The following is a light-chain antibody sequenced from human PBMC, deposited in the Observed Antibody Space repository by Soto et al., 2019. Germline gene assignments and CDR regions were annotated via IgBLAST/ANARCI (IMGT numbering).Light chain of an antibody. J-gene: IGKJ4*01. CDR3: QQLNSYPLT. Sequence: DIQLTQSPSFLSASVGDRVTITCRASPGISSYLAWYQQKPGKAPKLLIYAASTLQSGVPSRFSGRGSGTEFTLTISSLQPEDFATYYCQQLNSYPLTFVGGTKVEIK. CDR1: PGISSY. CDR2: AAS. V-gene: IGKV1-9*01.